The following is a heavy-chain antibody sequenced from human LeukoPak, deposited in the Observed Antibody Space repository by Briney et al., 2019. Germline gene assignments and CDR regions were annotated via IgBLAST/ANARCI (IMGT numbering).Heavy chain of an antibody. CDR2: ISYDGSNK. Sequence: EGSLRLSCAASGFTFSSYAMHWVRQAPGKGLEWVAVISYDGSNKYYADSVKGRFTISRDNSKNTLYLQMNSLRAEDTAVYYCARVADTYDSSGYYRQAASYWGQGTLVTVSS. D-gene: IGHD3-22*01. V-gene: IGHV3-30-3*01. CDR3: ARVADTYDSSGYYRQAASY. J-gene: IGHJ4*02. CDR1: GFTFSSYA.